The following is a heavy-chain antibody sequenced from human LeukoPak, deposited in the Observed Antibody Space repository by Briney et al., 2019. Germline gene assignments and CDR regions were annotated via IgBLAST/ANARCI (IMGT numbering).Heavy chain of an antibody. Sequence: SETLSLTCTVSGGSISSYYWSWIRQPPGKGLEWIGYIYYSGSTNYNPSLKSRVTISVDTSKNQFSLKLSSVTAADTAVYYCARVTYYDFTGLDPWGQGTLVTVSS. CDR3: ARVTYYDFTGLDP. CDR2: IYYSGST. V-gene: IGHV4-59*12. J-gene: IGHJ5*02. CDR1: GGSISSYY. D-gene: IGHD3-3*01.